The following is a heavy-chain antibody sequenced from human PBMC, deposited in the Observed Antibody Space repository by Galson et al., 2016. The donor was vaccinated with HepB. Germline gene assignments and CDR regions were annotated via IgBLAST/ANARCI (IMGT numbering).Heavy chain of an antibody. Sequence: QSGAEVKKPGESLKLSCKASGHNIASYWIGWVRQLPGKGLECMGIIDPSDSEIRSMPSFRGHVTISADKSTNTAYLQWSSLKASDTAVYYCAAARPPGLVLVYWGLGTRVTVSS. CDR2: IDPSDSEI. V-gene: IGHV5-51*01. J-gene: IGHJ4*02. D-gene: IGHD2-8*02. CDR3: AAARPPGLVLVY. CDR1: GHNIASYW.